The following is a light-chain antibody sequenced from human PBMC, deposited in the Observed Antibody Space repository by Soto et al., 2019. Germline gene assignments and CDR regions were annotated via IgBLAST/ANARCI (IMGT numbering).Light chain of an antibody. J-gene: IGKJ5*01. Sequence: DVVMTQTPLSLSVAPGQPASISCKSSQSLLHITGETFLFWYLQKPGQSPQLLIYEVSTRVSGVPDRFGGSGSGTDFTLEISRVETDDVGTYYCMQSTQPPPTFGQGTRLGIE. CDR1: QSLLHITGETF. V-gene: IGKV2D-29*02. CDR2: EVS. CDR3: MQSTQPPPT.